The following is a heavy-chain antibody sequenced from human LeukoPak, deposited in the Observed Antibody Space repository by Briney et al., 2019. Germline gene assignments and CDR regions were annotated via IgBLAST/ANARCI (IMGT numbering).Heavy chain of an antibody. CDR3: ARAPTYSSSWYAFDI. J-gene: IGHJ3*02. CDR1: GFTFSSYA. Sequence: GGSLRLSCAASGFTFSSYAMNWVRQAPGKGLEWVSVICYDGSTIYYADSVNGQFTISRDNSKNTLYLQMNSLRAEDTAVYYCARAPTYSSSWYAFDIWGQGTMITVSS. D-gene: IGHD6-13*01. V-gene: IGHV3-30-3*01. CDR2: ICYDGSTI.